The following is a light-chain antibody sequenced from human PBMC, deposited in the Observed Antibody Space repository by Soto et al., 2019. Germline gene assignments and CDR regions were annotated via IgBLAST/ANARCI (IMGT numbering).Light chain of an antibody. V-gene: IGKV4-1*01. CDR2: WAS. CDR3: QHSYSSPLT. Sequence: DIVMTQSPDSLSVSLGERATINCKSSQSVLSSSNNKNYLAWYQQKPGQPPKVVIYWASTRGSGVPDRFSGSGSGTDFTLTISSLQAEDVAVYYCQHSYSSPLTFGGGTKVEIK. CDR1: QSVLSSSNNKNY. J-gene: IGKJ4*02.